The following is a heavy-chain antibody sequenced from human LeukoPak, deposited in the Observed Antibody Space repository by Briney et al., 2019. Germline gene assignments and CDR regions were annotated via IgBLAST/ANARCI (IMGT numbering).Heavy chain of an antibody. CDR2: FDPEDGET. CDR1: GYTLTELS. J-gene: IGHJ1*01. D-gene: IGHD3-22*01. Sequence: ASVKVSCKASGYTLTELSMHWVRQAPGKGLEWMGGFDPEDGETIYAQKFQGRVTMTEDTSTDTAYMELSSLRSEDTAVYYCATPYYYDSSGYYYAYFQHWGQGTLVTVSS. V-gene: IGHV1-24*01. CDR3: ATPYYYDSSGYYYAYFQH.